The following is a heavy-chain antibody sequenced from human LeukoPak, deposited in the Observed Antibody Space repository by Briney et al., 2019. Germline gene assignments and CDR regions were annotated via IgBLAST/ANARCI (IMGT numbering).Heavy chain of an antibody. J-gene: IGHJ4*02. V-gene: IGHV3-7*01. CDR2: IKQDGSET. D-gene: IGHD1-20*01. Sequence: GGSLRLSCAASGFTFSSYWMSWVRQAPGKGLEWVANIKQDGSETYYVDSVKGRFTISRDNAKNSLYLQMNTLRGEDTAVYYCATSYHWRYDFWGQGTLVTVSS. CDR1: GFTFSSYW. CDR3: ATSYHWRYDF.